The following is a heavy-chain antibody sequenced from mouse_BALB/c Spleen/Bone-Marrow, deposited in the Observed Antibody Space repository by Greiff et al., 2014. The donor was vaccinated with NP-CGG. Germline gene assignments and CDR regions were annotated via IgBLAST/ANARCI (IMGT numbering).Heavy chain of an antibody. D-gene: IGHD2-14*01. J-gene: IGHJ1*01. CDR1: GFNIKDTY. CDR3: ASYRYAWYFDV. V-gene: IGHV14-3*02. CDR2: IDPANGNT. Sequence: VQLQQSGAELVKPGASVKLSCTASGFNIKDTYMHWVKQRPEQGLEWIGRIDPANGNTKYDPKFQGKATITADTYSNIAYLQLSSLTSEDTAVYYCASYRYAWYFDVWGAGTTVTVSS.